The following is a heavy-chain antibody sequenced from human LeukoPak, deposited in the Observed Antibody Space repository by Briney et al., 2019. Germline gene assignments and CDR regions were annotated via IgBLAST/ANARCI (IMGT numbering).Heavy chain of an antibody. Sequence: PGGSLRLSCAASGFTFSSYGMHWVRQAPGKGLEWVAFIRYDGSNKYYADSVKGRFTIPRDNSKNTLYLQMNSLRAEDTAVYYCAKDLPLIVVVPAAITFDYWGQGTLVTVSS. CDR3: AKDLPLIVVVPAAITFDY. CDR2: IRYDGSNK. V-gene: IGHV3-30*02. J-gene: IGHJ4*02. CDR1: GFTFSSYG. D-gene: IGHD2-2*02.